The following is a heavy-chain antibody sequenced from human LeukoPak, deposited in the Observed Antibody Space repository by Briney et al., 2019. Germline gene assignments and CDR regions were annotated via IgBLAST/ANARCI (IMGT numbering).Heavy chain of an antibody. CDR3: ARDNPPDY. Sequence: PGGSLRLSCAASGFTFSNYWMSWVRQAPGKGLEWVANIKEDGSETYYMGSVKGRFTISRDNAKNSLYLQLNSLRAEDTAVYYCARDNPPDYWGQGTLVTVSS. CDR1: GFTFSNYW. CDR2: IKEDGSET. V-gene: IGHV3-7*03. J-gene: IGHJ4*02.